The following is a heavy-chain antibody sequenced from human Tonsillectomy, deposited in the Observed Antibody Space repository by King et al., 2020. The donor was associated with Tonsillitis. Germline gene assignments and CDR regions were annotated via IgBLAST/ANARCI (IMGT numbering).Heavy chain of an antibody. J-gene: IGHJ4*02. D-gene: IGHD3-16*02. CDR2: ISAYNGNT. Sequence: VQLVESGAEVKKPGASVKVSCKASGYTFTSYGISWVRQAPGQGLEWMGWISAYNGNTHYAQKLQGRVTMTTDTSTSTAYMELRSLRSDDTAVYYCARAGRYDYVWGSYRQLYFDYWGQGTLVTVSS. CDR3: ARAGRYDYVWGSYRQLYFDY. CDR1: GYTFTSYG. V-gene: IGHV1-18*01.